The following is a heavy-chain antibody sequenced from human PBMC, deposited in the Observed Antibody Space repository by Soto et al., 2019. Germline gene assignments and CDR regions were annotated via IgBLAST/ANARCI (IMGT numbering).Heavy chain of an antibody. V-gene: IGHV4-39*02. CDR1: GGSISSINDY. CDR3: ARDFDSSGFRFDP. Sequence: SETLSLTCTVSGGSISSINDYWGWIRQPPGKGLEWIGSIYYSGSSYYNPSLKSRVTISVDTSKNQFSLKLNSVTAADAAVYYCARDFDSSGFRFDPWGQGTLVTVSS. J-gene: IGHJ5*02. D-gene: IGHD3-22*01. CDR2: IYYSGSS.